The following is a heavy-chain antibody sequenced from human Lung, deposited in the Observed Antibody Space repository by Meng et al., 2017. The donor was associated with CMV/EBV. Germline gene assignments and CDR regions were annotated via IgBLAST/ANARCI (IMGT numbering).Heavy chain of an antibody. D-gene: IGHD2-2*01. Sequence: ASVXVSXKASGYTFTGYYMHWVRQAPGQGLGWMGWINPNSGGTNYAQKFQGRVTMTRDTSISTAYMELSRLRSDDTAVYYCAGGPRSSISLGYWGHGTLVTVSS. V-gene: IGHV1-2*02. CDR2: INPNSGGT. CDR3: AGGPRSSISLGY. CDR1: GYTFTGYY. J-gene: IGHJ1*01.